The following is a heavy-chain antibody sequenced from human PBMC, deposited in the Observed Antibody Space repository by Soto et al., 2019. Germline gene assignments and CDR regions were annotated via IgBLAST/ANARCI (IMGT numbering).Heavy chain of an antibody. CDR1: GFTFSSYA. V-gene: IGHV3-23*01. J-gene: IGHJ6*02. Sequence: PGGSLRLSCAASGFTFSSYAMSGVRQAPGKGLEWVSAISGSGGSTYYADSVKGRFTISRHNSKNTLYLQMNSLRAEDTAVYYCARDPYYDSSGYLASHGMDVWGQGTTVTVSS. D-gene: IGHD3-22*01. CDR3: ARDPYYDSSGYLASHGMDV. CDR2: ISGSGGST.